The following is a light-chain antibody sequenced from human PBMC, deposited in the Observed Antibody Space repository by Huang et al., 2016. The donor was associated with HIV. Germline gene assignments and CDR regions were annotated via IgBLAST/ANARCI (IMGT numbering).Light chain of an antibody. CDR1: QNINTH. J-gene: IGKJ4*01. V-gene: IGKV3-11*01. Sequence: EIVLTQSPTTLSFFPGQRVSLSCRASQNINTHLALYQQRPGPPPRLLIYDASSRVPGVAARFSGSGSGTDFTLTISRLESEDFATYYCQQRVNGLTFGGGTKV. CDR2: DAS. CDR3: QQRVNGLT.